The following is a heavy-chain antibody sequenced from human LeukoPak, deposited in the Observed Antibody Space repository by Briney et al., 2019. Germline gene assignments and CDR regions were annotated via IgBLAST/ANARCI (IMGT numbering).Heavy chain of an antibody. CDR3: AKGYYDSSGYYYDY. CDR1: GFTFSSYG. D-gene: IGHD3-22*01. V-gene: IGHV3-30*02. J-gene: IGHJ4*02. CDR2: IRYDGSSK. Sequence: PGGSLRLSCAASGFTFSSYGMHWVRQALGKGLEWVAFIRYDGSSKYYVDSVKGRFTISRDNSKNTLYLQMNSLRAEDTAMYYCAKGYYDSSGYYYDYWGQGNLVTVSS.